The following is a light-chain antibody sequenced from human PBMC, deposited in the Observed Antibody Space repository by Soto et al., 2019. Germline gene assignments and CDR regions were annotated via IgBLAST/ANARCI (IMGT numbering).Light chain of an antibody. CDR2: VVT. J-gene: IGLJ1*01. CDR3: CSYAGSYSDV. Sequence: QSALTQPRSVSGSPGQSVTISCTGTSIDVGDSDFVSWYQQHPGKAPKLMIYVVTKRPSGVPDRFSGSKSGNTASLTISGLQDEDEADYYCCSYAGSYSDVFGTGTKVTVL. CDR1: SIDVGDSDF. V-gene: IGLV2-11*01.